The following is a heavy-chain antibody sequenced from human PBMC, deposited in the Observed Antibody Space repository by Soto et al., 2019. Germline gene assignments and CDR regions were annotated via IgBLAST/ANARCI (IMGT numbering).Heavy chain of an antibody. J-gene: IGHJ4*02. Sequence: QVQLVESGGGVVQPGRSLRLSCAASGFTFSSYAIHWVRQAPGKGVEWVALISYDGSNKYYADSVKGRFTISRDNSKNTLYLQMNSLRAEDTAVYYCARHKRDLRFLEWSYYFDYWGQGTLVTVSS. D-gene: IGHD3-3*01. V-gene: IGHV3-30-3*01. CDR2: ISYDGSNK. CDR3: ARHKRDLRFLEWSYYFDY. CDR1: GFTFSSYA.